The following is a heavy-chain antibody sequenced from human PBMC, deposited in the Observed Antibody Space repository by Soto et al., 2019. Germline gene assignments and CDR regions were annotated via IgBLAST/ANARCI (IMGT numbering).Heavy chain of an antibody. CDR3: ATDDYGIVPY. V-gene: IGHV1-2*02. Sequence: HVQLVQSGTEVKKPGASVRVSCMVSGYPFTTYYIHWVRQAPGQGLEWMGWIDPRSGGTVYEQKFQGRVTMTRDTSISTVYMDLSGLTSDHTALYYCATDDYGIVPYWGQGSLVTVSS. J-gene: IGHJ4*02. CDR1: GYPFTTYY. D-gene: IGHD3-10*01. CDR2: IDPRSGGT.